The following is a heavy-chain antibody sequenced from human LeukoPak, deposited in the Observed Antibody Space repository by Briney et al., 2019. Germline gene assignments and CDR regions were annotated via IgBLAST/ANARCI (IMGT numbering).Heavy chain of an antibody. CDR2: LRGNGET. J-gene: IGHJ4*02. V-gene: IGHV3-23*01. CDR3: AKASWVSSADAVG. CDR1: GFSFSNYA. Sequence: GGSLRLSCTASGFSFSNYAMSWVRQAPARGPEWVSSLRGNGETFYADSVKGRCTLSRDDSRNTVYLQLNDLRAEDTAIYYCAKASWVSSADAVGWGQGTQVT. D-gene: IGHD2-2*01.